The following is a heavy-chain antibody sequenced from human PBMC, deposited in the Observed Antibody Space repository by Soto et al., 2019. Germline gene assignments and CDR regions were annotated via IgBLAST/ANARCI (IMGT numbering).Heavy chain of an antibody. V-gene: IGHV4-30-2*01. CDR3: ARADFELG. CDR2: MYHSGST. Sequence: PSETLSLTCAVSGGSISSGGYSWSWIRQPPGKGLEWIGYMYHSGSTYYNPSLKSRVTISVDTSKNQFSLKLSSVTPADTAVYYCARADFELGWGQGTLVTVSS. CDR1: GGSISSGGYS. D-gene: IGHD3-3*01. J-gene: IGHJ4*02.